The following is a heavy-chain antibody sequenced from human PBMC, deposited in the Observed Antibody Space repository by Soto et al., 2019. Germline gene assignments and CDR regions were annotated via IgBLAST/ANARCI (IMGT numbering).Heavy chain of an antibody. CDR2: IDPSDSYT. J-gene: IGHJ6*02. D-gene: IGHD3-10*01. CDR1: GYSFTSYW. CDR3: ARHRGGDYYYGMDV. V-gene: IGHV5-10-1*01. Sequence: GESLKISCKGSGYSFTSYWISWVRQMPGKGLEWMGRIDPSDSYTNYSPSFQGHVTISADKSISTAYLQWSGLKASDTAMYYCARHRGGDYYYGMDVWGQGTTVTVSS.